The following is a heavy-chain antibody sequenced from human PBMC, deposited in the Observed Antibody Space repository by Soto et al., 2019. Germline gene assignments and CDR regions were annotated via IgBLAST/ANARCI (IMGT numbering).Heavy chain of an antibody. CDR1: GWSFSGYY. CDR2: INHSGST. D-gene: IGHD4-17*01. CDR3: ARAYGGNVFDY. J-gene: IGHJ4*02. Sequence: QVQLQQWGAGLLKPSETLSLTCAVYGWSFSGYYWSWIRQPPGKGLEWIGEINHSGSTNYNPSLKRGVTISVDASRIQSSLKLSSVTAGDTAVYYCARAYGGNVFDYWGQGTLVTVSS. V-gene: IGHV4-34*01.